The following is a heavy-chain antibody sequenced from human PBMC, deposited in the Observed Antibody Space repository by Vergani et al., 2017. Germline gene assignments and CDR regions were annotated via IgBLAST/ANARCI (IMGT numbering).Heavy chain of an antibody. CDR2: ISGSSSYI. CDR3: ARDTPPYYGSGSYYTVYYYYGMDV. Sequence: EVQLVESGGGLVKRGGSLRLSCAASGFTFSSYSMNWVRQAPGKGLEWVSSISGSSSYIHYSDSLKGRFTISRDNAKSSLYLQMNSLRAEDTAVYYCARDTPPYYGSGSYYTVYYYYGMDVWGQXP. CDR1: GFTFSSYS. D-gene: IGHD3-10*01. J-gene: IGHJ6*02. V-gene: IGHV3-21*01.